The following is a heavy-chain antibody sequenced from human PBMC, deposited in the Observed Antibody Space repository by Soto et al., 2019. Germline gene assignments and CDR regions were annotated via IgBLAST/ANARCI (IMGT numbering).Heavy chain of an antibody. V-gene: IGHV4-30-4*01. CDR1: GGSISSGDYY. J-gene: IGHJ4*02. CDR2: IFFTGST. CDR3: ARAFDDYSGYYGAFGY. Sequence: SETLSLTCTVSGGSISSGDYYWSWILQPPGKGLEWIGYIFFTGSTYYNPSLKSRITISIDTSNNQLSLKLSSVTAADTAVYYCARAFDDYSGYYGAFGYWGPGTLVTVSS. D-gene: IGHD3-22*01.